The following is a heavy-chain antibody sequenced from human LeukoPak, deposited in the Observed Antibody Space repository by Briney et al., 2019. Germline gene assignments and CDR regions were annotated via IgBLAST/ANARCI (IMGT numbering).Heavy chain of an antibody. CDR3: ARTYGSGAFDI. D-gene: IGHD4-17*01. CDR1: DGSISSGGYY. Sequence: SETLSLTCTVSDGSISSGGYYWSWIRQHPGKGLEWIGYIYYSGSTYYNPSLKSRVTISVDTSKNQFSLKLSSVTAADTAVYYCARTYGSGAFDIWGQGTMVTVSS. J-gene: IGHJ3*02. CDR2: IYYSGST. V-gene: IGHV4-31*03.